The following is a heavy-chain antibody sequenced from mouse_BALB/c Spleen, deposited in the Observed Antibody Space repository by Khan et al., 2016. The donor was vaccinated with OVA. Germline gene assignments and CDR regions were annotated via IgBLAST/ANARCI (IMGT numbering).Heavy chain of an antibody. CDR3: ARGAGTTYGMDY. Sequence: QVQLKEPGAELMKPGASVKISCKATGYTFSSYWIEWVKQRPGHGLEWIGEFLPGRGTINYNEKFRGKATFTAETSSNIVYMQLNSLTSEDSAVFYCARGAGTTYGMDYWGQGTSVTVSS. CDR2: FLPGRGTI. CDR1: GYTFSSYW. V-gene: IGHV1-9*01. J-gene: IGHJ4*01. D-gene: IGHD4-1*01.